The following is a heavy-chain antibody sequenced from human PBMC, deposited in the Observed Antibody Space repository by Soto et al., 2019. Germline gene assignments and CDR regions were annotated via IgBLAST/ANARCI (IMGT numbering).Heavy chain of an antibody. Sequence: PSQTLSLPCAISGDSVSSSTAAWTWICPSPSIGLEWPGWTFYRPKWYNDYTVSVKSRVTINPDTSKNQFSLQLNSVTAEDTSVYYCAREGVVYITTADYYSYCAMDVWGRGTTVT. CDR2: TFYRPKWYN. D-gene: IGHD2-8*02. CDR3: AREGVVYITTADYYSYCAMDV. J-gene: IGHJ6*02. CDR1: GDSVSSSTAA. V-gene: IGHV6-1*01.